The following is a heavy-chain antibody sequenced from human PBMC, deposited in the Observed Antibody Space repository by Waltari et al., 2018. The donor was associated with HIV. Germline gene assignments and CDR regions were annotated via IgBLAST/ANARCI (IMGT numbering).Heavy chain of an antibody. CDR2: IRLKANGGAT. J-gene: IGHJ4*02. D-gene: IGHD6-19*01. Sequence: DVQVVESGGGLVKPGRSLRLSCTGSGFTFGDYGVSWFRKAPGKGLEWVGFIRLKANGGATQYGASVKGRFTISREDSKSVAYLQMNSLEIEDTAVYFCARGGVAVPGIHYWGQGTLVIVSS. CDR3: ARGGVAVPGIHY. CDR1: GFTFGDYG. V-gene: IGHV3-49*05.